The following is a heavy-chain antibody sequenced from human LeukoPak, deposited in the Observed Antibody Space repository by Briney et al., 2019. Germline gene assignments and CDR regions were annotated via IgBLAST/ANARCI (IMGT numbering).Heavy chain of an antibody. V-gene: IGHV4-39*07. CDR3: ARSQIRYSSGWYGGWFDP. CDR1: GGSISSSSYY. CDR2: IYYSGST. J-gene: IGHJ5*02. Sequence: SETLSLTCTVSGGSISSSSYYWGWIRQPPGKGLEWIGSIYYSGSTYYNPSLKSRVTISVDTSKNQFSLKLSSVTAADTAVYYCARSQIRYSSGWYGGWFDPWGQGTLVTVSS. D-gene: IGHD6-19*01.